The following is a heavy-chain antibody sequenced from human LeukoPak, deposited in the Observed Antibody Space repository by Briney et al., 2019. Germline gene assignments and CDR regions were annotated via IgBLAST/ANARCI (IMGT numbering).Heavy chain of an antibody. CDR2: IYYSGST. Sequence: PSETLSLTCTVSGGSISSSSYYWGWIRQPPGTGLEWLGSIYYSGSTYYNPSLKSRVTISVDTSKNQFSLKLSSVTAADTAVYYCARPRGDIAAAGKYNWFDPWGQGTLVTVSS. CDR1: GGSISSSSYY. J-gene: IGHJ5*02. V-gene: IGHV4-39*01. D-gene: IGHD6-13*01. CDR3: ARPRGDIAAAGKYNWFDP.